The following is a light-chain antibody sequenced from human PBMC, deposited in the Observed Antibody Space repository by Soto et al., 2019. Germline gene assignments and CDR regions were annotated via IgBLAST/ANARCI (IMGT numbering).Light chain of an antibody. CDR1: SSNVGSHS. Sequence: QSVLTQPPSASATPGQRVTISCSGSSSNVGSHSVNWYQQLPGTAPKVLIYSNNQRPSGVPDRFSGSKSGTSASLAISGPQSEDEADYHCAAWDDSLNGPVFGGGTKVTVL. CDR2: SNN. CDR3: AAWDDSLNGPV. V-gene: IGLV1-44*01. J-gene: IGLJ3*02.